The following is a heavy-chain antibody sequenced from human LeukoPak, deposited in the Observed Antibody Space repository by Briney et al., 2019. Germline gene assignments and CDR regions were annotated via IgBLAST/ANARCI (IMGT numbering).Heavy chain of an antibody. Sequence: GGSLRLSCAASGFTVSSNYMSWVRQAPGKGLEWVSVLYSGGSTYYADSVKGRFTISRDNSRNTLYLQMNSLRDDDTAVYYCARAIRAAPGTLSSYYFDYWGQGTLVTVSA. V-gene: IGHV3-53*01. CDR3: ARAIRAAPGTLSSYYFDY. J-gene: IGHJ4*02. CDR2: LYSGGST. CDR1: GFTVSSNY. D-gene: IGHD6-13*01.